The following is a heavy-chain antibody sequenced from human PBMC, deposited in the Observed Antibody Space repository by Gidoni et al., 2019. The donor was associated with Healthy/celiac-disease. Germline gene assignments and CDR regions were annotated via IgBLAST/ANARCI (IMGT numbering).Heavy chain of an antibody. V-gene: IGHV3-33*01. CDR2: IWYDGINK. CDR1: GFTFSSYG. D-gene: IGHD2-15*01. J-gene: IGHJ6*02. Sequence: VQLVEAGGGVVQPGRSLRLSCAASGFTFSSYGMHCVRTAPGKGLEWVAVIWYDGINKYYADYVKGRFTISRDNSKNTLYLQMNSLRAEDTAVYYCARDLYTGYCSGGSCYGDYYYGMDVWGQGTTVTVSS. CDR3: ARDLYTGYCSGGSCYGDYYYGMDV.